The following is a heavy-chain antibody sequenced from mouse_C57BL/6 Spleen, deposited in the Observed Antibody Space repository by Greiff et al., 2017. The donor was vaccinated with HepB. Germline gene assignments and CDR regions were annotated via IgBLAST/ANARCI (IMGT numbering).Heavy chain of an antibody. D-gene: IGHD1-1*01. CDR2: INPSSGYT. V-gene: IGHV1-7*01. Sequence: QVHVKQSGAELAKPGASVKLSCKASGYTFTSYWMHWVKQRPGQGLEWIGYINPSSGYTKYNQKFKDKATLTADKSSSTAYMQLSSLTYEDSAVYYCARSGSSYLYAMDYWGQGTSVTVSS. CDR1: GYTFTSYW. CDR3: ARSGSSYLYAMDY. J-gene: IGHJ4*01.